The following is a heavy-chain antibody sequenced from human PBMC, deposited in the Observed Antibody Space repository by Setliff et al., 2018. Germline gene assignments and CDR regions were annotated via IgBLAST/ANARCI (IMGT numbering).Heavy chain of an antibody. V-gene: IGHV1-18*01. D-gene: IGHD1-26*01. J-gene: IGHJ6*02. CDR3: ARDWNADSGSYDYYYGMDV. Sequence: ASVKVSCKASGYTFTSYGISWVRQAPGQGLEWMGWISAYNGNTNYAQKFQGRVTMTRDTSTSTVYMELSSLRSEDTAVYYCARDWNADSGSYDYYYGMDVWGQGTTVTVSS. CDR1: GYTFTSYG. CDR2: ISAYNGNT.